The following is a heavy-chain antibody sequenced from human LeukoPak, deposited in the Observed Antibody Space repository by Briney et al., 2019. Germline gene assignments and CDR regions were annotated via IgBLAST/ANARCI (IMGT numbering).Heavy chain of an antibody. Sequence: PGRSLRLSCAASGFTLDDYAMHWVRQAPGKGLEWVSGISWNSGSIGYADSVKGRFTISRDNAKNSLYLQMNSLRAEDMALYYCAKDFGQLVSGEFDYWGQGTLVTVSS. V-gene: IGHV3-9*03. CDR2: ISWNSGSI. CDR1: GFTLDDYA. D-gene: IGHD6-6*01. J-gene: IGHJ4*02. CDR3: AKDFGQLVSGEFDY.